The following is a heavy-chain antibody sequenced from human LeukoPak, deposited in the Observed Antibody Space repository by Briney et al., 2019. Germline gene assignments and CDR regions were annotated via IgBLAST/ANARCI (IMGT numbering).Heavy chain of an antibody. Sequence: SEKVSCKASGGTFSSYAISWVRQAPGQGLEWMGGIIPIFGTANYAQKFQGRVTITADESTSTAYMELSSLRSEDTAVYYCAGGYSYGLYYFDYWGQGTLVTVSS. V-gene: IGHV1-69*01. J-gene: IGHJ4*02. CDR3: AGGYSYGLYYFDY. CDR2: IIPIFGTA. CDR1: GGTFSSYA. D-gene: IGHD5-18*01.